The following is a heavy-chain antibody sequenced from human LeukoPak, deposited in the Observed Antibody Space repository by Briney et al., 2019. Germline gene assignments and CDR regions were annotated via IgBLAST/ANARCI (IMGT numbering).Heavy chain of an antibody. CDR1: GFTFSHYW. CDR2: IKQTGDEK. Sequence: GGSLRLSCEASGFTFSHYWMTWVRQAAGKGLEWVANIKQTGDEKYYVDSVKGRFTISRDNAKKSLYLQMTSLRAEDTAVYYCARRRCSTTSCFFDYWGQGTLVTVTS. CDR3: ARRRCSTTSCFFDY. J-gene: IGHJ4*02. D-gene: IGHD2-2*01. V-gene: IGHV3-7*01.